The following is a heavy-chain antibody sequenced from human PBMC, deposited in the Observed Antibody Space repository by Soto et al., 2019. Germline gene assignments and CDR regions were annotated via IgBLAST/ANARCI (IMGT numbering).Heavy chain of an antibody. CDR3: ARQNRLYYYDSSGYYSDY. J-gene: IGHJ4*02. CDR2: IYYSGST. CDR1: GGSISSSSYY. D-gene: IGHD3-22*01. V-gene: IGHV4-39*01. Sequence: SETLSLTCTVSGGSISSSSYYWGWIRQPPGKGLEWIGCIYYSGSTYYNPSLKSRVTISVDTSKNQFSLKLSSVTAADTAVYYCARQNRLYYYDSSGYYSDYWGQGTLVTVSS.